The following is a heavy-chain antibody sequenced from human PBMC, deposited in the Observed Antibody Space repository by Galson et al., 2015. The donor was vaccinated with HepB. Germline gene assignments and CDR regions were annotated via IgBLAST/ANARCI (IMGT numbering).Heavy chain of an antibody. CDR2: IIPIFGTA. Sequence: SVKVSCKASGGTFSSYAISWVRQAPGQGLEWMGGIIPIFGTANYAQKFQGRVTITADESTSTAYMELSSLRSEDTAVYYCARGGGDIVVVPAAADYYYYYDMDVWGQGTMVTVSS. D-gene: IGHD2-2*01. CDR1: GGTFSSYA. CDR3: ARGGGDIVVVPAAADYYYYYDMDV. V-gene: IGHV1-69*13. J-gene: IGHJ6*02.